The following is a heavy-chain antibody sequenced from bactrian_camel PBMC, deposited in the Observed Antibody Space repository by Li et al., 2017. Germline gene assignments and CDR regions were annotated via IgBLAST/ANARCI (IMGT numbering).Heavy chain of an antibody. J-gene: IGHJ4*01. V-gene: IGHV3S25*01. CDR1: GFTFTNYW. Sequence: LVESGGDLVQPRGSLRLSCAASGFTFTNYWMHWVRQGPGKGLEWVSGIKPGGSTTYYADSVKGRFTISRDNGKNTVLLQMNSLRPEDTAVYYCVKPNPDARGGFDHWGQGTQVTVS. CDR2: IKPGGSTT. CDR3: VKPNPDARGGFDH. D-gene: IGHD1*01.